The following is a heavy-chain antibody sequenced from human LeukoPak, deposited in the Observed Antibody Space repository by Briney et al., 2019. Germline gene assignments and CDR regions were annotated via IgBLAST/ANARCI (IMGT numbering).Heavy chain of an antibody. Sequence: GASVKVSCKASGYTFTGYYMHWVRQAPGQGLEWMGWINPNSGGTNYAQKFQGRVTMTRDTSISTAYMELSRLRSDDTAVYYCARGPQGSSWTYYYYGMDVWGQGTTATVSS. CDR3: ARGPQGSSWTYYYYGMDV. CDR1: GYTFTGYY. J-gene: IGHJ6*02. V-gene: IGHV1-2*02. D-gene: IGHD6-13*01. CDR2: INPNSGGT.